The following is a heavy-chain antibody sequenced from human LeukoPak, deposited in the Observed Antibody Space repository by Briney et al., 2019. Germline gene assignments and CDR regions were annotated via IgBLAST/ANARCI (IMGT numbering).Heavy chain of an antibody. V-gene: IGHV4-39*01. CDR3: ARLTTDHIVVVVAALYIDY. J-gene: IGHJ4*02. Sequence: PSETLSLTCTVSGGSISSSSYYWGWLRQPPGQGLEWIGSIYYSGSTYYNPSLKSRVTISVDTSKNQFSLKLSSVTAADTAVYYCARLTTDHIVVVVAALYIDYWGQGTLVTVSS. D-gene: IGHD2-15*01. CDR1: GGSISSSSYY. CDR2: IYYSGST.